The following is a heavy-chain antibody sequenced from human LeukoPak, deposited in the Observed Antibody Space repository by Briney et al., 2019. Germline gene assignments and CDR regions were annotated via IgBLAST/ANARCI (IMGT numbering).Heavy chain of an antibody. CDR2: VDSDGSST. V-gene: IGHV3-74*03. CDR1: GFTFSSYW. J-gene: IGHJ3*02. Sequence: GGSLRLSCVASGFTFSSYWIHWVRHAPGKGLVWVSRVDSDGSSTTYADSVKGRFTVSRDNAKNTLHLQMNSLRAEDTAVYYCARGITIFGVVNDAFDIWGQGTMVTVSS. D-gene: IGHD3-3*01. CDR3: ARGITIFGVVNDAFDI.